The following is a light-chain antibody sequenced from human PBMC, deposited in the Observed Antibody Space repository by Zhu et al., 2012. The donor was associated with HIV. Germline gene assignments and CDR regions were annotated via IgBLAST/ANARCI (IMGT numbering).Light chain of an antibody. J-gene: IGKJ5*01. CDR1: QSISIW. CDR2: KAS. Sequence: IQMTQSPSTLSASVGDRVTITCRASQSISIWLAWYQQKPGKAPKLLIYKASSLESGVPSRFSGSGSGTEFTLTISSLQPDDFATYYCQQYKSYSITFGQGTRLEIK. V-gene: IGKV1-5*03. CDR3: QQYKSYSIT.